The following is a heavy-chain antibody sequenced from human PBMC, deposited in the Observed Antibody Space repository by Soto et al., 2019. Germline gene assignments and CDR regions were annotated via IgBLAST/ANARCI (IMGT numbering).Heavy chain of an antibody. Sequence: QVQLVQSGAEVKKPGSSVKVSCKASGGTFSNFAISWVRQAPGQGLEWMGAIIPVYDTAKYAQKFQDRLTITADEATSTAYLALRSLRSDDTAVYYCAREDNRGFFVGYCGLDVWGQGTTVTVSS. D-gene: IGHD3-3*01. V-gene: IGHV1-69*01. CDR3: AREDNRGFFVGYCGLDV. CDR2: IIPVYDTA. CDR1: GGTFSNFA. J-gene: IGHJ6*02.